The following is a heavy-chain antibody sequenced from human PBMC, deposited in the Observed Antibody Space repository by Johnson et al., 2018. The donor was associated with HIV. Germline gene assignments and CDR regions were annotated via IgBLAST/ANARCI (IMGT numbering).Heavy chain of an antibody. J-gene: IGHJ3*02. V-gene: IGHV3-30*03. CDR2: ISYDGSNK. CDR1: GFTFSSYD. CDR3: ARDHSGSYYPDAFDI. D-gene: IGHD1-26*01. Sequence: QVQLVESGGGVVQPGRSLRLSCAASGFTFSSYDMHWVRQAPGKGLEWVAVISYDGSNKYYADSVKGRFTISRDNSKNSLYLQMNSLRAEDTAVYYCARDHSGSYYPDAFDIWGQGTMVTVSS.